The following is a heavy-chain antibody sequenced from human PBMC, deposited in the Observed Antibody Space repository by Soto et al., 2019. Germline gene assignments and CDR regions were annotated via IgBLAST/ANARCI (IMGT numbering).Heavy chain of an antibody. J-gene: IGHJ4*02. V-gene: IGHV1-2*02. CDR3: ARVPLRGYTGNFDY. D-gene: IGHD5-12*01. CDR2: INPNGGGT. CDR1: GYSFIAYY. Sequence: ASVKVSCKASGYSFIAYYMHWVRQAPGQGLEWIGWINPNGGGTNYAQNFQGRVTMTRDTSISTAYMELSRLSSDDTAMYYCARVPLRGYTGNFDYWGQGTLVTVSS.